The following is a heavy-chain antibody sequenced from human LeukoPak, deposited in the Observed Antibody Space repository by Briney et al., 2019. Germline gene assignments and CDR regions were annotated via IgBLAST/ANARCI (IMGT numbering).Heavy chain of an antibody. CDR2: ISSDGSNK. CDR3: AKEGDGGNFYFGH. V-gene: IGHV3-30*18. CDR1: GFTFSSYS. J-gene: IGHJ4*02. Sequence: PGGSLRLSCAASGFTFSSYSMHWVRQAPGKGLEWVAAISSDGSNKYYADSVKGRFTISRDNSKNTLYLQMNNLRAEDTAVYYCAKEGDGGNFYFGHWGQGILVTVSS. D-gene: IGHD4-23*01.